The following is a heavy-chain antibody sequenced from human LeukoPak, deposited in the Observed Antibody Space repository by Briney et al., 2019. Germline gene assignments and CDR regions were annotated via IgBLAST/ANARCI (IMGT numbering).Heavy chain of an antibody. V-gene: IGHV5-51*01. Sequence: GESLKITCKGSGYSFTSYWIGWLRQMPGKGLEWMGIIYPGDSDTRYSPSFQGQVTISADKSISTAYLQWSSLKASDTAMYYCARSMAAGQYYFDYWGQGTLVTVSS. CDR2: IYPGDSDT. CDR1: GYSFTSYW. D-gene: IGHD6-13*01. CDR3: ARSMAAGQYYFDY. J-gene: IGHJ4*02.